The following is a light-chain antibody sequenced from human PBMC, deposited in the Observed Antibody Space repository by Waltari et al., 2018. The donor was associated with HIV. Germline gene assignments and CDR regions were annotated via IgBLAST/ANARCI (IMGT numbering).Light chain of an antibody. J-gene: IGKJ4*01. CDR2: GAS. CDR1: QSINSNY. Sequence: EIVLTQSPGTLSLSPGERATLSCRASQSINSNYLAWYQQKPGQAPRLFIYGASNRTTGIPDRFSGSGSGTDFTLTISRLEPEDFAVYYCQQYGSSRALIFGGGTKVEIK. CDR3: QQYGSSRALI. V-gene: IGKV3-20*01.